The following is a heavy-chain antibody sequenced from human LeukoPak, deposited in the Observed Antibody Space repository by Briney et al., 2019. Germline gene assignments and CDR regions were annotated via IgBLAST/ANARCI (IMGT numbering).Heavy chain of an antibody. CDR1: GFTFSSYA. J-gene: IGHJ4*02. D-gene: IGHD3-10*01. CDR2: ISSSGSRT. V-gene: IGHV3-23*01. Sequence: PGGSLRLSCAASGFTFSSYAMSWVRQAPGKGLEWVSSISSSGSRTFYADSVKGRFTISGDNSKDTLYLQMNSLRAEDTALYYCASQYYYGSGSYLHNFDYWGQGTLVTVSS. CDR3: ASQYYYGSGSYLHNFDY.